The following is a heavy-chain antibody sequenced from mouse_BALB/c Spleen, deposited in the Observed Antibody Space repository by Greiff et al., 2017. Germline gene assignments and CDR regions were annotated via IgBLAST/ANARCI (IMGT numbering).Heavy chain of an antibody. V-gene: IGHV14-3*02. Sequence: EVKLMESGAELVKPGASVKLSCTASGFNIKDTYMHWVKQRPEQGLEWIGRIDPANGNTKYDPKFQGKATITADTSSNTAYLQLSSLTSEDTAVYYCASLLPPWGQGTLVTVSA. J-gene: IGHJ3*01. D-gene: IGHD1-1*01. CDR1: GFNIKDTY. CDR2: IDPANGNT. CDR3: ASLLPP.